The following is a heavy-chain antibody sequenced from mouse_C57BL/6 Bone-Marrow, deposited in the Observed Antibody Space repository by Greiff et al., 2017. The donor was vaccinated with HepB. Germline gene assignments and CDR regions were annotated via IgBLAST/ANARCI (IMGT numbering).Heavy chain of an antibody. CDR3: TTSAQDYAMDY. D-gene: IGHD3-2*02. CDR1: GFNIKDDY. Sequence: VQLQQSGAELVRPGASVKLSCTASGFNIKDDYMHWVKQRPEQGLEWIGWIDTENGDTEYASKFQGQATITADTSANPAYLQLSSLTSEVTAVSYCTTSAQDYAMDYWGQGTSVTVSS. J-gene: IGHJ4*01. CDR2: IDTENGDT. V-gene: IGHV14-4*01.